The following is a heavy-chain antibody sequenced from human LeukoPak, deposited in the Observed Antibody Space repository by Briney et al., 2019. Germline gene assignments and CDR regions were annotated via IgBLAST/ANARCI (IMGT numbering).Heavy chain of an antibody. Sequence: GGSLRLSCAASGFTFSSYARSWVRRAPGKGLDWVSAISSNGGGTFYADSVKGQFTISRDNSQNTLYLQMNSLRAEDTAIYYCAKHYGSGTYYNYLDYWGQGTLVTVSS. CDR1: GFTFSSYA. V-gene: IGHV3-23*01. J-gene: IGHJ4*02. CDR3: AKHYGSGTYYNYLDY. D-gene: IGHD3-10*01. CDR2: ISSNGGGT.